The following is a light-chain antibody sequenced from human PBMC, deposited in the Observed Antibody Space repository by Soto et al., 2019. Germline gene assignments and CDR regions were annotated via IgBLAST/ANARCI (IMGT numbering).Light chain of an antibody. CDR3: HQNYIAPWA. J-gene: IGKJ1*01. CDR2: AAS. V-gene: IGKV1-6*01. CDR1: QGIRSD. Sequence: AIQLTQSPSSLSASVGDRVTITCRASQGIRSDLGWYQWKPGKAPDLLIYAASSLKNGVPSRFSGSGSGTEFTLTIASLQPEDSATYFCHQNYIAPWAFGQGTRVEVK.